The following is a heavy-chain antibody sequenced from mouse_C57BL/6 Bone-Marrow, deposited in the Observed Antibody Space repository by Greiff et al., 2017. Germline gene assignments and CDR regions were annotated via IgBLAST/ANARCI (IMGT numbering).Heavy chain of an antibody. Sequence: QVQLLQSGAELARPGASVKLSCKASGYTFTSYGLSWVKQRTGQGLEWIGEIYPRSGNTYYNETFKGKATLTADKSSSTGYMELRSLTSEDCAVYFCASRTTVDDYWGQGTTLTVSS. CDR1: GYTFTSYG. V-gene: IGHV1-81*01. CDR3: ASRTTVDDY. CDR2: IYPRSGNT. J-gene: IGHJ2*01. D-gene: IGHD1-1*01.